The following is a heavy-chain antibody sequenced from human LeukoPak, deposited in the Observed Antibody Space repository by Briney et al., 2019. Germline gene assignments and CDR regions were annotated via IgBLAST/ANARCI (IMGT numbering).Heavy chain of an antibody. CDR2: ISDTGGST. CDR1: GFTFSSYA. V-gene: IGHV3-23*01. CDR3: ARKQAIGPAPLDH. J-gene: IGHJ4*02. Sequence: GGSLRLSCAPSGFTFSSYAMSWVRQAPGKGLEWVSTISDTGGSTFYADSVKGRFTISRDSSKNTLYLQMNTLRAEDTAIYYCARKQAIGPAPLDHWGQGTLVTVSS.